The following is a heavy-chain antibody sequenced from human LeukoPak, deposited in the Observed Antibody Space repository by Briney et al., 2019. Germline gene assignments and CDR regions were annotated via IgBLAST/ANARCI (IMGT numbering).Heavy chain of an antibody. Sequence: SETLSLTCTVSGGSISSYYWSWIRQPPGKGLEWIGYIYYSGSTYYNPSLKSRVTISVDTSKNQFSLKLSSVTAADTAVYYCASQSSGWAYWGQGTLVTVSS. CDR1: GGSISSYY. CDR2: IYYSGST. D-gene: IGHD6-19*01. V-gene: IGHV4-59*08. CDR3: ASQSSGWAY. J-gene: IGHJ4*02.